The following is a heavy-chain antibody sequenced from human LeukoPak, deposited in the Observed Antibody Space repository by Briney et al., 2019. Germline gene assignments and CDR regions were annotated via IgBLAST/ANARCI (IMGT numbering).Heavy chain of an antibody. Sequence: PSQTLSLTCTVSGGSISSGTYYWSWIRQPAGKGLEWIGRIYTSGSTNYNPSLKSRITISVDTSKNQFSLKLSSVTAADTAVYYCARGHSIEPYYYYYYMDVWGKGTTVTVSS. CDR2: IYTSGST. CDR1: GGSISSGTYY. CDR3: ARGHSIEPYYYYYYMDV. V-gene: IGHV4-61*02. D-gene: IGHD4-11*01. J-gene: IGHJ6*03.